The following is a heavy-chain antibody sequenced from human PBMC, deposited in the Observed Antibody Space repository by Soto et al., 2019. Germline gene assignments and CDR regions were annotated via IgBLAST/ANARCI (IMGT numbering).Heavy chain of an antibody. Sequence: PWETLSLTCAVYVGSFSGYYWSCIRHPPGKWLEWIGEINHSGSTNYNPSLKSRVTISVDTSKNQFSLKLSSVTAADTAVYYCARELGYCSGGSCPRDEYFKHWGQGTLVIVSS. J-gene: IGHJ1*01. V-gene: IGHV4-34*01. D-gene: IGHD2-15*01. CDR1: VGSFSGYY. CDR2: INHSGST. CDR3: ARELGYCSGGSCPRDEYFKH.